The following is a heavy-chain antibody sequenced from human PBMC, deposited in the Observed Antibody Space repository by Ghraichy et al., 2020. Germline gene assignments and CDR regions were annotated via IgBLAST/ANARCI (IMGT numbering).Heavy chain of an antibody. CDR1: GFTFRNYG. CDR2: IWSDGNNK. CDR3: ARDGGSYSIDY. Sequence: GVSLRLSCGASGFTFRNYGMEWVRQAPGKGLEWLAIIWSDGNNKYSDSVKGRFTISRDNSKSTVYLQMDSLRADDTALYYCARDGGSYSIDYWGQGTLVTVSS. J-gene: IGHJ4*02. V-gene: IGHV3-33*01. D-gene: IGHD1-26*01.